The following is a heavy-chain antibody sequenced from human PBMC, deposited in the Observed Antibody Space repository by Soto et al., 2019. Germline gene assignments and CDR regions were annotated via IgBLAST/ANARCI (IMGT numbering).Heavy chain of an antibody. D-gene: IGHD6-13*01. Sequence: PGGSLRISYAASGFTFSNAWMSWVRQAPGKGLEWVGRIKSKTDGGTTDYAAPVKGRFTISRDDSKNTLYLQMNSLKTEDTAVYYCTTDYGWRSSSWYTGGYYYYMDVWGKGTTVTVSS. V-gene: IGHV3-15*01. CDR2: IKSKTDGGTT. J-gene: IGHJ6*03. CDR3: TTDYGWRSSSWYTGGYYYYMDV. CDR1: GFTFSNAW.